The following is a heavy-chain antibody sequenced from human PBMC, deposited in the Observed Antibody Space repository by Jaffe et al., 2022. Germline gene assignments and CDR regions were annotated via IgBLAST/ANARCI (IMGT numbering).Heavy chain of an antibody. CDR1: GYSISSGYY. CDR2: IYHSGST. CDR3: ARLSVGATLGPGAFDI. V-gene: IGHV4-38-2*01. D-gene: IGHD1-26*01. J-gene: IGHJ3*02. Sequence: QVQLQESGPGLVKPSETLSLTCAVSGYSISSGYYWGWIRQPPGKGLEWIGSIYHSGSTYYNPSLKSRVTISVDTSKNQFSLKLSSVTAADTAVYYCARLSVGATLGPGAFDIWGQGTMVTVSS.